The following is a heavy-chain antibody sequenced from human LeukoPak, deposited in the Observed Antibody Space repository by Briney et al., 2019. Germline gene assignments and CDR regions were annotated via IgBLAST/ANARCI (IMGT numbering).Heavy chain of an antibody. CDR1: GFTFSSYE. J-gene: IGHJ4*02. V-gene: IGHV3-48*03. Sequence: GGSLRLSCAASGFTFSSYEMNWVRQAPGKGLEWVSYISSSGSTIYYADSVKGRFTISRDNSKNTLYLQMNSLRAEDTAVYYCAVARDYAIAYWGQGTLVTVSS. D-gene: IGHD4-17*01. CDR2: ISSSGSTI. CDR3: AVARDYAIAY.